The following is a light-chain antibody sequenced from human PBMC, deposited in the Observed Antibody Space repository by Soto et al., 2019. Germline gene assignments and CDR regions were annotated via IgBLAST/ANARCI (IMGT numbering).Light chain of an antibody. CDR3: SSYTNINTRACV. CDR2: EVT. V-gene: IGLV2-14*01. J-gene: IGLJ1*01. Sequence: QSVLTQPASVSGSPGQSITISCTGTSSDIGSYNRVSWYQQHPGKAPKLIIYEVTDRPSGVSNRFSGSKSGNTASLTISGLQAEDEAEYYCSSYTNINTRACVFGTGTEVTVL. CDR1: SSDIGSYNR.